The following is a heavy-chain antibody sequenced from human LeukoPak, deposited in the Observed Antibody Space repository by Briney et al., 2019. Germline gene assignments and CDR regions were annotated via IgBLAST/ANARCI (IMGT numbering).Heavy chain of an antibody. J-gene: IGHJ4*02. V-gene: IGHV4-59*01. D-gene: IGHD3-10*01. CDR3: ARVLKAGNSGYYSDY. CDR2: IHFSGST. Sequence: SETLSLTCTVSGASISGCYWSWIRQPPEKGLECIGYIHFSGSTYYNPSLKSRVTISVDTSKNQFSLKVSSVTATDTALYYCARVLKAGNSGYYSDYWGPGTLVTVSS. CDR1: GASISGCY.